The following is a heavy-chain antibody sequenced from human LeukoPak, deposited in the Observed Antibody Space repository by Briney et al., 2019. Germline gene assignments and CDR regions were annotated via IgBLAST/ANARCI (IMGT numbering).Heavy chain of an antibody. J-gene: IGHJ3*02. CDR2: ISGSGGST. Sequence: GGSLRLSCAASGFTFSSYAMSWVRQAPGKGLEWVSAISGSGGSTYYADSVKGRFTISRDNSKNTLYLQMNSLRAEDTAVYYCAKEGNYYDSSGYLPDAFDIWGQGTVVTVSS. CDR3: AKEGNYYDSSGYLPDAFDI. D-gene: IGHD3-22*01. CDR1: GFTFSSYA. V-gene: IGHV3-23*01.